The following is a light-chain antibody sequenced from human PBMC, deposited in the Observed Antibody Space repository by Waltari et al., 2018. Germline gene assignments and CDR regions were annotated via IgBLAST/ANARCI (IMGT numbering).Light chain of an antibody. J-gene: IGKJ4*01. CDR3: QQYGTSPVT. CDR2: DAS. Sequence: EIVLTQSPGTLSLSPGERATLSCRASRSVSSNYLAWYQQKRGQAPRLLIYDASNRPTGIADRFSGSGSGTDFTLTISRLEPEDFAVFYCQQYGTSPVTFGGGTKVEIK. V-gene: IGKV3-20*01. CDR1: RSVSSNY.